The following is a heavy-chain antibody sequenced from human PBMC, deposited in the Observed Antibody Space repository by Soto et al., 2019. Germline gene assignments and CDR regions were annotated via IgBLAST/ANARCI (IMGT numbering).Heavy chain of an antibody. J-gene: IGHJ3*01. CDR2: IYTSGST. D-gene: IGHD6-6*01. Sequence: SETLSLTCTVSGGSISSYYWSWIRQPAGKGLEWIGRIYTSGSTNYNPSLKSRVTMSVDTSKNQFSLKLSSVTAADTAVYYCARGIAARPIDYDAFDVWGQGTMVTVSS. CDR1: GGSISSYY. CDR3: ARGIAARPIDYDAFDV. V-gene: IGHV4-4*07.